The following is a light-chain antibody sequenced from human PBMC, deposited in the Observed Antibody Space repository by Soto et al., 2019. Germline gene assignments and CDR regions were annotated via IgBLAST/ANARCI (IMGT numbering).Light chain of an antibody. CDR1: QSVTSNY. Sequence: PGERATLSCRASQSVTSNYVAWYQLKPGQAPRLLIYDASTRATGIPDRVSGSGSGTDFTLTISSLEPEDFAVYYCQQFSSYPLTFGGGTKVDIK. J-gene: IGKJ4*01. CDR2: DAS. CDR3: QQFSSYPLT. V-gene: IGKV3-20*01.